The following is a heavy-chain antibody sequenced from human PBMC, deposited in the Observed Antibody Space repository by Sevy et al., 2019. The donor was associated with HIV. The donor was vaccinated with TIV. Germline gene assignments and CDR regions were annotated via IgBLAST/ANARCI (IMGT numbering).Heavy chain of an antibody. CDR1: GFTFRSYW. Sequence: GGSLRLSCAASGFTFRSYWMHWVRQVPGKGLVWVSHIISDGSSITQADSVKGRFTISRDNAKNTLYLQMNSLRAEDTAVYYCVREGWGGSLDYWGQGTVVTVSS. V-gene: IGHV3-74*01. CDR3: VREGWGGSLDY. J-gene: IGHJ4*02. CDR2: IISDGSSI. D-gene: IGHD3-10*01.